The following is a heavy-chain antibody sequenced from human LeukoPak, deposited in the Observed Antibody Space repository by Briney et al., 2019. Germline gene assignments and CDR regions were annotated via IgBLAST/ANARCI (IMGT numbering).Heavy chain of an antibody. V-gene: IGHV3-21*01. J-gene: IGHJ4*02. CDR1: GFTFSSYS. CDR2: ISSGSSYI. D-gene: IGHD6-13*01. CDR3: ARAPGYSKLPFDN. Sequence: GGSLRLSCAASGFTFSSYSMNWVRQAPGKGLEWVSSISSGSSYIYYADSVKGRFTISRDNAKNSLYLQMNSLRAEDTAVYYCARAPGYSKLPFDNWGQGTLVTVSS.